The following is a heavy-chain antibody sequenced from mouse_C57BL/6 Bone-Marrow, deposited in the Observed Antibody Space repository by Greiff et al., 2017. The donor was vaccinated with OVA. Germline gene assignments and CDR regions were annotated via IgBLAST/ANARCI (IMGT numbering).Heavy chain of an antibody. CDR2: IDPEDGDT. V-gene: IGHV14-1*01. Sequence: EVQLQQSGAELVRPGASVKLSCTASGFNITDYYMHWVKQRPEQGLEWIGRIDPEDGDTEYAPKFQGKATMTADTSSNTAYLQLSSLTSEDTAVYYCTTYYGSKFYFDYWGQGTTLTVSS. CDR1: GFNITDYY. J-gene: IGHJ2*01. D-gene: IGHD1-1*01. CDR3: TTYYGSKFYFDY.